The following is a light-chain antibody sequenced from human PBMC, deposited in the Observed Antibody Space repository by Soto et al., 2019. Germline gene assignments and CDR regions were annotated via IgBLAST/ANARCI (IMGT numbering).Light chain of an antibody. CDR3: QQRSNWPLT. J-gene: IGKJ4*01. CDR2: DAS. CDR1: QTVSSY. V-gene: IGKV3-11*01. Sequence: EIVLTQSPATLSLSPEERATLSCRASQTVSSYLAWYQQKPGQAPRLLIYDASNRATGIPARFSGSGSGTDFTLPISSLEPEDFAVYYCQQRSNWPLTFGGGTKVEIK.